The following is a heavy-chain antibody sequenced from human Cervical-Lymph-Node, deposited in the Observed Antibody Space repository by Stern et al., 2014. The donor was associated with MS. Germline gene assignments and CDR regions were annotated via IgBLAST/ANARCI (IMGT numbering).Heavy chain of an antibody. D-gene: IGHD1-1*01. CDR1: GFTLSSYS. CDR3: ARDNWNDWRYGMDV. J-gene: IGHJ6*02. Sequence: VQLVQSGGGLVKPGGSLRLSCEASGFTLSSYSVNWVRQAPGKGLELVSSISSTSSYIFYADSVKGRFTISRDNAKNSLYLQMNSLRVEDAAVYYCARDNWNDWRYGMDVWGQGTTVTVSS. V-gene: IGHV3-21*01. CDR2: ISSTSSYI.